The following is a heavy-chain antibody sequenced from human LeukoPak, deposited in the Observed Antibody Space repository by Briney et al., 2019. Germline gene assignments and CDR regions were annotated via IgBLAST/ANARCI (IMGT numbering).Heavy chain of an antibody. J-gene: IGHJ3*02. V-gene: IGHV4-39*01. CDR3: ARGDWLLLLDAFDI. Sequence: SETLSLTCTVSGASVSSSSYYWGWIRQPPGKGLEWIGSIYYSGSTYYNPSLKSRVTISVDTSKNQFSLKLSSVTAADTAVYYCARGDWLLLLDAFDIWGQGTMVTVSS. D-gene: IGHD3-22*01. CDR2: IYYSGST. CDR1: GASVSSSSYY.